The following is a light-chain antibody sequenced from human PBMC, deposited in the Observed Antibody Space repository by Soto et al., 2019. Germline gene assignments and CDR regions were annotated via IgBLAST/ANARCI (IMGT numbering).Light chain of an antibody. CDR3: SSHTSINTLV. CDR2: EVS. CDR1: SSDVGGYNY. J-gene: IGLJ2*01. V-gene: IGLV2-14*01. Sequence: QSALTKPASVSGSPGQSITISCTGTSSDVGGYNYVSWYQHHPGKAPKLVIYEVSNRPSGVSNRFSGSKSGNTASLTISGLQVEDEADYYCSSHTSINTLVFGGGTKLTVL.